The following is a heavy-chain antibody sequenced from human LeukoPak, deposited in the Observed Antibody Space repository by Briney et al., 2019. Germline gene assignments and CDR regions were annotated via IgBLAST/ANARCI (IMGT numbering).Heavy chain of an antibody. V-gene: IGHV3-23*01. J-gene: IGHJ4*02. CDR2: ISGSGGTT. D-gene: IGHD3-10*01. CDR1: GFTFSSYA. CDR3: AKDSGSTLDY. Sequence: GGSLRLSCAASGFTFSSYAMSWVRQAPGKGLEWVSGISGSGGTTYYADSVKGRFTISRDNSKNTLYLQMNSLRAEDTAVYHCAKDSGSTLDYWGQGTLVTVSS.